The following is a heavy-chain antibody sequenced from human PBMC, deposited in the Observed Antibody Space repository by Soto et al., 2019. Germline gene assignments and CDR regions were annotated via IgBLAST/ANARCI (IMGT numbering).Heavy chain of an antibody. D-gene: IGHD6-25*01. CDR2: ISYDASNE. V-gene: IGHV3-30*03. CDR3: ARDSDHPSGDSYYGMDV. CDR1: GFSLSSYG. Sequence: QVQLVESGGGVGQPGRSLRLSCAASGFSLSSYGFHWVRQAPGKGLEWVAVISYDASNEFYIDSVKGRCTISRDNSKNTEYFNMSVLIGEDTAVYYCARDSDHPSGDSYYGMDVWGQGTKVTVS. J-gene: IGHJ6*02.